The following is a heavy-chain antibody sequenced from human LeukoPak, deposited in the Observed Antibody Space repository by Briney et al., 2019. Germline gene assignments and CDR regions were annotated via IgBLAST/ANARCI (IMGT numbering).Heavy chain of an antibody. J-gene: IGHJ4*02. V-gene: IGHV4-31*03. CDR1: GGSISSGDYY. D-gene: IGHD6-13*01. CDR2: IYYNGGT. CDR3: ARAGDSSSWYWAEPPFGHFDY. Sequence: PSETLSLTCTVSGGSISSGDYYWSWIRQRPGKGLEWIGYIYYNGGTYYNPSLKSRVTISVDTSKNQFSLKLSSVTAADTAVYYCARAGDSSSWYWAEPPFGHFDYWGQGTLVTVSS.